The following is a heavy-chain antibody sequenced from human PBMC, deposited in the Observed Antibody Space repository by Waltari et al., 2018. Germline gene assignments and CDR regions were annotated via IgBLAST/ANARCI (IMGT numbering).Heavy chain of an antibody. CDR3: ARENGYNYIDAFDI. J-gene: IGHJ3*02. CDR2: IYTSGGT. D-gene: IGHD5-12*01. CDR1: GGSISSGSYY. V-gene: IGHV4-61*02. Sequence: QVQLQESGPGLVKPSQTLSLTCTVSGGSISSGSYYWSWIRQPAGKGLEWIGRIYTSGGTNYNPSLKSRGTISVDTSKNQFSLKLSSVTAADTAVYYCARENGYNYIDAFDIWGQGTMVTVSS.